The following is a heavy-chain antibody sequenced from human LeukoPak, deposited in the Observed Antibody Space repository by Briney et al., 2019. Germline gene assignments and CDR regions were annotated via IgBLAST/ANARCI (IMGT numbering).Heavy chain of an antibody. J-gene: IGHJ3*02. D-gene: IGHD5-18*01. CDR3: ARGDPYGYSYGYAAFDI. CDR1: GGSISSSSYY. V-gene: IGHV4-61*05. CDR2: IYYSGST. Sequence: SETLSLTCTVSGGSISSSSYYWGWIRQPPGKGLEWIGYIYYSGSTNYNPSLKSRVTISVDTSKNQFSLKLSSVTAADTAVYYCARGDPYGYSYGYAAFDIWGQGTMVTVSS.